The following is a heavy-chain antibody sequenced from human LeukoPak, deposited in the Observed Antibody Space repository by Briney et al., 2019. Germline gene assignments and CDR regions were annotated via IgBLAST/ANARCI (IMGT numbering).Heavy chain of an antibody. J-gene: IGHJ6*03. Sequence: PSETLSLTCTVSGGSISSYYWSWIRQPAGKGLEWIGRIYTSGSTNYNPSLKSRVTMSVDTSKNQFSLKLSSVTAADTAVYYCARDGATMVRGVIISTYMDVWGKGTTVTVSS. CDR2: IYTSGST. V-gene: IGHV4-4*07. CDR1: GGSISSYY. D-gene: IGHD3-10*01. CDR3: ARDGATMVRGVIISTYMDV.